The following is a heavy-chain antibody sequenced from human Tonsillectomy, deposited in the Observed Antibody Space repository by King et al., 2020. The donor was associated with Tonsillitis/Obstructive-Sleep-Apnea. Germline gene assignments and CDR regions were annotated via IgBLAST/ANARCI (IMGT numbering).Heavy chain of an antibody. CDR1: GFTFSSYA. Sequence: VQLVESGGALIQPGGTLRLSWTASGFTFSSYAMSWVRQAPGKGPEWVSAISGDGGSTYYTDSVEGRFTISRDNSKKTLYLHRDNMTAEDTAVYYCAKDSTRYYMDVWGKGTTVTVSS. CDR2: ISGDGGST. CDR3: AKDSTRYYMDV. V-gene: IGHV3-23*04. J-gene: IGHJ6*03. D-gene: IGHD1-1*01.